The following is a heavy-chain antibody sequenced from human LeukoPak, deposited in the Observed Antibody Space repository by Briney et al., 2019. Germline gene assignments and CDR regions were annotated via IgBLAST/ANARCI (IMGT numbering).Heavy chain of an antibody. Sequence: GGSLRLSCAASGFTFSGYSMNWVRQAPGKGLEWVSSISSSSSYIYYADSVKGRFTISRDNAKNSLYLQMNSLRAEDTAVYYCARGTSSSWYSVGYFDHWGQGTLVTVSS. CDR1: GFTFSGYS. D-gene: IGHD6-13*01. V-gene: IGHV3-21*01. CDR3: ARGTSSSWYSVGYFDH. J-gene: IGHJ4*02. CDR2: ISSSSSYI.